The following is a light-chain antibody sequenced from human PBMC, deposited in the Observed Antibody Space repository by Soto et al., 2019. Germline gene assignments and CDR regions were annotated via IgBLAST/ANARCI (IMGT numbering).Light chain of an antibody. V-gene: IGKV3-15*01. J-gene: IGKJ2*01. CDR1: QSISSN. CDR2: GAS. CDR3: QQSYITPYT. Sequence: EIVMTQSPATLSVSPGERATLSCRASQSISSNLVWYQQKPGQAPSLLLYGASTRATGIPARFSGSGSGTDFTLTISSLQSEDFATYYCQQSYITPYTFGQGTKLEIK.